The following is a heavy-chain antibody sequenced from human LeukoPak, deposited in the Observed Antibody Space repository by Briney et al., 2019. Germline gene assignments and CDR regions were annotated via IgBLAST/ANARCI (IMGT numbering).Heavy chain of an antibody. CDR3: AKDIEVVVITYAFDI. D-gene: IGHD3-22*01. CDR1: GFTVSSNY. Sequence: GGSLRLSCAASGFTVSSNYMSWVRQAPGKGLEWVSGISWNSGSIGYADSVKGRFTISRDNAKNSLYLQMNSLGAEDTALYYCAKDIEVVVITYAFDIWGQGTMVTVSS. CDR2: ISWNSGSI. J-gene: IGHJ3*02. V-gene: IGHV3-9*01.